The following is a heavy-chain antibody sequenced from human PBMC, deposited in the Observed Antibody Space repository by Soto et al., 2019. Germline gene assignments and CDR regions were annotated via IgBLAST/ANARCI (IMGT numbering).Heavy chain of an antibody. CDR3: AHLSTRGYYFDY. CDR2: VYWNDDK. CDR1: GFSLSTSQVG. D-gene: IGHD2-2*01. Sequence: SGPTLVNPTQTLTLTCTFSGFSLSTSQVGVGWIRQPPGKALERLAHVYWNDDKYYSLSLKSRLTISKDTSKSQVVLTMTNMDPVDTATYYCAHLSTRGYYFDYWGQGALVTVSS. V-gene: IGHV2-5*01. J-gene: IGHJ4*02.